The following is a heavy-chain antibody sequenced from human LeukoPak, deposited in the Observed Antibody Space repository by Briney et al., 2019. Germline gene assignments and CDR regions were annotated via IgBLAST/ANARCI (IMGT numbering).Heavy chain of an antibody. CDR3: ARDLLGWELHYFDY. J-gene: IGHJ4*02. CDR2: IDWNGYST. V-gene: IGHV3-20*04. D-gene: IGHD1-26*01. Sequence: GGSLRLSCTTSGFTFEDYGMSWVRQAPGKGLEWVSGIDWNGYSTGYADSVKGRFTISRDNAKNSLYLQMNSLRAEDTAVYYCARDLLGWELHYFDYWGQGTLVTVSS. CDR1: GFTFEDYG.